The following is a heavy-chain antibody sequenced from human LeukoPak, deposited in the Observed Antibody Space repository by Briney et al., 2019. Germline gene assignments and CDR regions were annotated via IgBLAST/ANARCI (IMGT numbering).Heavy chain of an antibody. V-gene: IGHV1-3*01. CDR2: INAGNGNT. Sequence: ASVKVSCKASGYTFTSYAMHWVRQAPGQRLEWMGWINAGNGNTKYSQKFQGRVTITRDTSASTAYMELSSLRSEDTAVYYCARIRMVRGVIIDGFDYWGQGTLVTVSS. D-gene: IGHD3-10*01. J-gene: IGHJ4*02. CDR3: ARIRMVRGVIIDGFDY. CDR1: GYTFTSYA.